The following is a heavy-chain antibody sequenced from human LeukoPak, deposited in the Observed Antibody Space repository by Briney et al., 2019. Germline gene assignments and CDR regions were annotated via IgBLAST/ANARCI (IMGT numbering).Heavy chain of an antibody. CDR3: ARGSGSYGKYYFDY. J-gene: IGHJ4*02. Sequence: GGSLRLSCAASGFTFSDYAMNWVRQAPGQGLEWVSAISGSGIHIYYADSVKGRFTISRDNAKNSLDLQMNSLTAEDTAVYYCARGSGSYGKYYFDYWGQGTLVTVSS. D-gene: IGHD1-26*01. CDR1: GFTFSDYA. V-gene: IGHV3-21*01. CDR2: ISGSGIHI.